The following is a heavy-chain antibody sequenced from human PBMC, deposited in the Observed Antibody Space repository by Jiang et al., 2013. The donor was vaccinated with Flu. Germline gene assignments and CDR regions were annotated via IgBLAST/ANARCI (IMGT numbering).Heavy chain of an antibody. CDR1: GGSISRSGYY. J-gene: IGHJ4*02. CDR2: IYYSGST. Sequence: GSGLVKPSETLSLTCSVSGGSISRSGYYWGWIRQPPGKGLAWIGSIYYSGSTSYNPSLKSRVTISVDTSKNQFSLKLSSVTAADTAVYYCGRRAEYYDSSGYYSVYLDYWGQGTLVTVS. D-gene: IGHD3-22*01. V-gene: IGHV4-39*07. CDR3: GRRAEYYDSSGYYSVYLDY.